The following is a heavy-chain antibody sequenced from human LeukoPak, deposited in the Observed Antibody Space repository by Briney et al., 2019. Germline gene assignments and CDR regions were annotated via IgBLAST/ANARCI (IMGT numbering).Heavy chain of an antibody. CDR3: ARDRDYYGSGSPHFDY. CDR2: IPYDGSNK. D-gene: IGHD3-10*01. V-gene: IGHV3-30-3*01. CDR1: GFTFSSYA. Sequence: GGSLRLSCAASGFTFSSYAMHWVRQAPGKGLEWVAVIPYDGSNKYYADSVKGRFTISRDNSKNTLYLQMNSLRAEDTAVYYCARDRDYYGSGSPHFDYWGQGTLVTVSS. J-gene: IGHJ4*02.